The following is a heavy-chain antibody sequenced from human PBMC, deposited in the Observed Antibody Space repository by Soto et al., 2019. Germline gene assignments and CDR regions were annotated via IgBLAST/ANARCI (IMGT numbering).Heavy chain of an antibody. CDR2: IGDTNVK. CDR1: GFTFNRFS. Sequence: VRIMESGGGVVQPGGSLRLSYRTSGFTFNRFSMHWFRQTPGKGLEWLAVIGDTNVKFYADSVKGRFTISRDNYRDTVYLQMDNVRPDDTAVYFCAREVVTTKWYFDNWGHGSLVTVSS. D-gene: IGHD1-1*01. V-gene: IGHV3-30*14. J-gene: IGHJ4*01. CDR3: AREVVTTKWYFDN.